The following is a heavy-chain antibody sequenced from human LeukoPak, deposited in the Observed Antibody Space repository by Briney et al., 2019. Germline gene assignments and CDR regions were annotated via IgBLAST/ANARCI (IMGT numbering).Heavy chain of an antibody. CDR1: GFTFSSYE. Sequence: GGSLRLSCAASGFTFSSYEMNWVRQAPGKGLEWVSYISSSGNTIYYADSVKGRFTTSRDNAKNSLYLQMNSLRAEDMAVYYCARKNYDNSGYFHHWGQGTLVTVSS. J-gene: IGHJ1*01. V-gene: IGHV3-48*03. CDR2: ISSSGNTI. CDR3: ARKNYDNSGYFHH. D-gene: IGHD3-22*01.